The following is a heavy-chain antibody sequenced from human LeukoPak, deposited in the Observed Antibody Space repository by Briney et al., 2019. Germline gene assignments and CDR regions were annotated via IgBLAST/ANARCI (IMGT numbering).Heavy chain of an antibody. CDR1: GYTFTGYY. CDR2: INPNSGGT. CDR3: ARARRDKIIYYFDY. Sequence: ASVKVSCKASGYTFTGYYMHWVRQAPGQGLEWMGWINPNSGGTNYAQKFQGRVTMTRDASISTAYMELSRLRSDDTAVYYCARARRDKIIYYFDYWGQGTLVTVSS. J-gene: IGHJ4*02. V-gene: IGHV1-2*02.